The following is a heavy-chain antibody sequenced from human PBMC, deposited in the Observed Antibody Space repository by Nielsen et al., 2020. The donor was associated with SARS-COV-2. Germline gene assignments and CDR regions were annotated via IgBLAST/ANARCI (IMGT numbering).Heavy chain of an antibody. Sequence: WVRQAPGQGLEWMGIINPSGGSTSYAQKFQGRVTMTRDTSTSTVYMELSSLRAEDTAVYYCAREKGYCSSTSCLRLRGSFDIWGQGTMVTVSS. J-gene: IGHJ3*02. CDR3: AREKGYCSSTSCLRLRGSFDI. V-gene: IGHV1-46*01. CDR2: INPSGGST. D-gene: IGHD2-2*01.